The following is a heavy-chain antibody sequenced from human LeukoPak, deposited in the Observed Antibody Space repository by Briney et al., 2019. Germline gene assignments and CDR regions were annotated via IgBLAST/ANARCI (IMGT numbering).Heavy chain of an antibody. V-gene: IGHV4-30-2*01. Sequence: PSETLSLTCTVSGGSISSGGYYWSWIRQPPGKGLEWIGYIYHSGSTYYNPSLKSRVTISVDRSKNQFSLKLSSVTAADTAVYYCAKSLGLDWFDPWGQGTLVTVSS. D-gene: IGHD5-12*01. CDR1: GGSISSGGYY. CDR2: IYHSGST. CDR3: AKSLGLDWFDP. J-gene: IGHJ5*02.